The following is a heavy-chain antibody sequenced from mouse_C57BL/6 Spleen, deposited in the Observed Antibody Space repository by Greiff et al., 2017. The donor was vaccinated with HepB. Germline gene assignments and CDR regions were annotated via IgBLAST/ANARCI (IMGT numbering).Heavy chain of an antibody. V-gene: IGHV3-6*01. CDR1: GYSITSGYY. CDR2: ISYDGSN. D-gene: IGHD1-1*01. Sequence: ESGPGLVKPSQSLSLTCSVTGYSITSGYYWNWIRQFPGNKLEWMGYISYDGSNNYNPSLKNRISITRDTSKNQFFLKWNSVTTEDTATYYCARGHYYGSRNFGAMDYWGQGTSVTVSS. CDR3: ARGHYYGSRNFGAMDY. J-gene: IGHJ4*01.